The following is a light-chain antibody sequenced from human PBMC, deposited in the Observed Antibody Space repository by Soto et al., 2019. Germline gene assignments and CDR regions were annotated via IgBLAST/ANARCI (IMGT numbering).Light chain of an antibody. CDR3: QQFKSYST. CDR1: QSISSW. J-gene: IGKJ1*01. Sequence: DIQMTQSPSTLSASVGDRVTITCRASQSISSWLAWYQQKPGKAPKLLIYKASSLESGVPSRFSGSGSGTEFTLTISSLQPDDFVTYYCQQFKSYSTFGQGTKVEIK. V-gene: IGKV1-5*03. CDR2: KAS.